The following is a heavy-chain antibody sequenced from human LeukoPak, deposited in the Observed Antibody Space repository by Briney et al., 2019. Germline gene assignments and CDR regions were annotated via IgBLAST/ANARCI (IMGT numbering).Heavy chain of an antibody. Sequence: GESLKISCKGSGYSFTSYWIGWVRQLPGKGLEWMGIIYPGDSDTRYSPSFQGQVTISADKSISTAYLQWSSLKASDTAMYYCARHGRGWPAPGATEYGMDVWGQGTTVTVSS. V-gene: IGHV5-51*01. J-gene: IGHJ6*02. D-gene: IGHD6-19*01. CDR1: GYSFTSYW. CDR2: IYPGDSDT. CDR3: ARHGRGWPAPGATEYGMDV.